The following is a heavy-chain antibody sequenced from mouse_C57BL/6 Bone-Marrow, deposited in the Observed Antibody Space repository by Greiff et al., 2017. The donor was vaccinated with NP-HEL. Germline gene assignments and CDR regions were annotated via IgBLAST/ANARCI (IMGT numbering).Heavy chain of an antibody. CDR2: ISDGGSYT. CDR3: AREKDYSNYVGYWYFDV. Sequence: EVHLVESGGGLVKPGGSLKLSCAASGFTFSSYAMSWVRQTPEKRLEWVATISDGGSYTYYPDNVKGRFTISRDNAKNNLYLQMSHLKSEDTAMYYCAREKDYSNYVGYWYFDVWGTGTTVTVSS. CDR1: GFTFSSYA. D-gene: IGHD2-5*01. V-gene: IGHV5-4*01. J-gene: IGHJ1*03.